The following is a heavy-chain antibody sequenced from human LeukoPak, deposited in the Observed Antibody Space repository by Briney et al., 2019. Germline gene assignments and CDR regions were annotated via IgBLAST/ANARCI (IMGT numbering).Heavy chain of an antibody. D-gene: IGHD2-15*01. J-gene: IGHJ4*02. CDR1: GYTFTGYY. CDR3: ALGYCSGGSCYSFDY. CDR2: INPNSGGT. V-gene: IGHV1-2*02. Sequence: AASVKVSCKASGYTFTGYYMHWVRQAPGQGLEWMGWINPNSGGTNYAQKFQGRVTMTRDTSISTAYMELSRLRSDDTAVYYCALGYCSGGSCYSFDYWGQGTLVTVSS.